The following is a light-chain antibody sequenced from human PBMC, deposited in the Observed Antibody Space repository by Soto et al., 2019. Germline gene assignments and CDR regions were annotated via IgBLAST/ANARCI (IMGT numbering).Light chain of an antibody. CDR3: SSYAGSNNKV. J-gene: IGLJ1*01. CDR2: EVS. Sequence: QSVLTQPPSASGSPGRSVTISCTGTSSDVGGYNYVSWYQQHPGKAPKLMIYEVSKRPSGVPDRFSGSKSGNTASLTVSGLQAEDEADYYCSSYAGSNNKVFGTGTKVPV. V-gene: IGLV2-8*01. CDR1: SSDVGGYNY.